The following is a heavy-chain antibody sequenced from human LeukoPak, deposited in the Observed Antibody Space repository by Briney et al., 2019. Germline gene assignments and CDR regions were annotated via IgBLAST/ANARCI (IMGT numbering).Heavy chain of an antibody. CDR3: TRDPAFYGSGD. Sequence: PSETLSLTCTVSGGSISSYYWSWIRQPPGKGLEWIGYIYYSGSTNYNPSLKSRVTISVDTSKNQFSLELRSVTAADTAVYYCTRDPAFYGSGDWGQGTLVTVSS. CDR1: GGSISSYY. D-gene: IGHD3-10*01. J-gene: IGHJ4*02. V-gene: IGHV4-59*12. CDR2: IYYSGST.